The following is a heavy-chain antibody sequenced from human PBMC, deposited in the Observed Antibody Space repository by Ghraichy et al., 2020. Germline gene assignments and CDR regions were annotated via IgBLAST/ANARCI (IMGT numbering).Heavy chain of an antibody. Sequence: GGSLRLSCAASGFTFSNYWMHWVRQAPGKGLVWVSRINSDGSSTTYADSVKGRFTISRDNAKNTLYLQMNSLRAEDTAVYYCARDSPPKVLENWGQGILVTVSS. CDR1: GFTFSNYW. CDR3: ARDSPPKVLEN. CDR2: INSDGSST. V-gene: IGHV3-74*01. J-gene: IGHJ4*02.